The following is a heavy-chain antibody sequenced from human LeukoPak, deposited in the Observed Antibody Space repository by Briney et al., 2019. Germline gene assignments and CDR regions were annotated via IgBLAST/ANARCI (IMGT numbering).Heavy chain of an antibody. D-gene: IGHD3-22*01. CDR2: IHTSGST. J-gene: IGHJ4*02. CDR3: ARDSYYYDSSGRRRLDY. CDR1: GVSISSYY. Sequence: PSETLSLTCTVSGVSISSYYWSWIRQPAGKGLEWIGRIHTSGSTNYKSSLKSRVTMSVDTSKNQFSLKLNSVTAADTAVYYCARDSYYYDSSGRRRLDYWGQGTLVTVSS. V-gene: IGHV4-4*07.